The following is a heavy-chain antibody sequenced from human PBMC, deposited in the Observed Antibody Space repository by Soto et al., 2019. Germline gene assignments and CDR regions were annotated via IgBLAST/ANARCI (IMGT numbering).Heavy chain of an antibody. D-gene: IGHD6-13*01. Sequence: GASVKVSCKASGYTFTSYGISWVRQAPGQGLEWMGWISAYNGNTNYAQKLQGRVTMTTDTSTSTAYMELRSLRSDDTAVYYCARGPSVGSTVTGWFDPWAQGTLVTVSS. CDR1: GYTFTSYG. CDR3: ARGPSVGSTVTGWFDP. J-gene: IGHJ5*02. V-gene: IGHV1-18*01. CDR2: ISAYNGNT.